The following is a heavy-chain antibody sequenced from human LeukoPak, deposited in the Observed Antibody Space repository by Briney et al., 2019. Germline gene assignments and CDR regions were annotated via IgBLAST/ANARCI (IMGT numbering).Heavy chain of an antibody. D-gene: IGHD2-2*01. Sequence: PSETLSLTCTVSGGSISSSSYYWGWICQPPGKGLEWIGSIYYSGSTYYNPSLKSRVTISVDTSKNQFSLKLSSVTAADTAVYYCSTVPAANLESKSSTYWGQGTLVTVSS. J-gene: IGHJ4*02. V-gene: IGHV4-39*07. CDR1: GGSISSSSYY. CDR3: STVPAANLESKSSTY. CDR2: IYYSGST.